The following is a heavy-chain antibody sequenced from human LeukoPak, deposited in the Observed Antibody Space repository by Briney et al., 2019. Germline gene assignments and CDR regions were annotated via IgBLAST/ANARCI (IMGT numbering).Heavy chain of an antibody. D-gene: IGHD2-15*01. CDR2: ISGSSIYI. Sequence: PGASLRLSCATSGFTFSAYSMNWVRQAPGKGLEWVSSISGSSIYINYADSVKGRFTISSDNAKNSLYLQMNSLRAEDTALYYCAKALRRYCSVGNCYAVDYWGQGTLVTVSS. J-gene: IGHJ4*02. CDR1: GFTFSAYS. CDR3: AKALRRYCSVGNCYAVDY. V-gene: IGHV3-21*01.